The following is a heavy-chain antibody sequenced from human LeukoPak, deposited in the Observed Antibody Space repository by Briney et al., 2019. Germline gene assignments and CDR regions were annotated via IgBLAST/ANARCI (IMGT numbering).Heavy chain of an antibody. V-gene: IGHV3-53*01. D-gene: IGHD1-26*01. CDR2: IYSGGGT. Sequence: GGSLRLSCAASGFTVSSNYMGWVRQAPGKGLEWVSVIYSGGGTYYADSVKGRFTISRDNSENTLYLQMNSLRAEDTAVYYCARDTIVGTQYYFDYWGQGTLATVSS. J-gene: IGHJ4*02. CDR1: GFTVSSNY. CDR3: ARDTIVGTQYYFDY.